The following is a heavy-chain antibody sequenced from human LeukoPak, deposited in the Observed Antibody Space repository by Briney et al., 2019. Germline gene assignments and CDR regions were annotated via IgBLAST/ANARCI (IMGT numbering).Heavy chain of an antibody. J-gene: IGHJ4*02. CDR2: TSTSGDST. D-gene: IGHD4-23*01. Sequence: GGSLRLSCAASGFTFSSYAMSWVRQAPGKGLEWVSATSTSGDSTYYADSVKGRFSISRDNSKNTLYLHMNSLRAEDTAVYYCAKGYGGNRPLDYWGQGTLVTVSS. CDR3: AKGYGGNRPLDY. CDR1: GFTFSSYA. V-gene: IGHV3-23*01.